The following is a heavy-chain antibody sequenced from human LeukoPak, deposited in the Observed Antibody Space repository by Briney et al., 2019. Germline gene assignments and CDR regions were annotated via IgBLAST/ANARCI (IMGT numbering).Heavy chain of an antibody. J-gene: IGHJ4*02. Sequence: GGSLRLSCAASGFTFSSYWMSWVRQAPGKGLEWVANINQDGSEKYYVDSVKGRFTISRDNAKNSLYLQMNSLRPEDTAVYYCARYCSGGSCFDYWGQGTLVTVSS. CDR2: INQDGSEK. D-gene: IGHD2-15*01. CDR3: ARYCSGGSCFDY. V-gene: IGHV3-7*01. CDR1: GFTFSSYW.